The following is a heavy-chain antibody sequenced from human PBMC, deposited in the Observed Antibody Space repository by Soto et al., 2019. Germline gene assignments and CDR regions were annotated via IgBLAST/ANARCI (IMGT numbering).Heavy chain of an antibody. J-gene: IGHJ4*02. CDR3: ARDLQLPLDY. D-gene: IGHD2-2*01. Sequence: QVQLQQWGAGLLKPSETLSLTCAVYGGSFSGYYWNWIRQPPGKGLEWIGEISHTGNTNYNPSLKSRVTLAVDTSKKQFSLRLTSVTAADTAVYYCARDLQLPLDYWGQGNLVTVSS. V-gene: IGHV4-34*01. CDR1: GGSFSGYY. CDR2: ISHTGNT.